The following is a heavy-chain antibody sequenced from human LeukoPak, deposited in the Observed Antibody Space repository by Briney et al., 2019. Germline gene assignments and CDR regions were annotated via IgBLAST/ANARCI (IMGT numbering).Heavy chain of an antibody. CDR1: GFTFSSYS. J-gene: IGHJ4*02. CDR3: ASVTMIVSGYFDY. V-gene: IGHV3-48*01. D-gene: IGHD3-22*01. Sequence: PGGSLRLSCAASGFTFSSYSMNWVRQAPGKGLEGVSYIGSSSSTIYYADSVKGRFTISRDNAKNSLYLQMNSLRAEDTAVYYCASVTMIVSGYFDYWGQGTLVTVSS. CDR2: IGSSSSTI.